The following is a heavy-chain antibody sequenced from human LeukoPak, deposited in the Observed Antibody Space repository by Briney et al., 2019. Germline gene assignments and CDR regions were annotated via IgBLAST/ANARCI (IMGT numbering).Heavy chain of an antibody. CDR3: ARLLAAPYYINF. CDR1: ADSFNTYW. D-gene: IGHD6-25*01. J-gene: IGHJ4*02. CDR2: IYPGDSDT. Sequence: GESLKISCKGSADSFNTYWIGWVRQMPGKGLEWMGIIYPGDSDTRYSPSFQGQASISVDTSIDTAYLQWSSVKASDTAMYYCARLLAAPYYINFWGQGTLVTVSS. V-gene: IGHV5-51*01.